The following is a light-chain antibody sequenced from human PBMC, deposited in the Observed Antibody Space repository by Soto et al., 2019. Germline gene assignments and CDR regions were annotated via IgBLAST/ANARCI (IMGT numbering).Light chain of an antibody. V-gene: IGLV2-23*01. CDR2: EGS. Sequence: QSALTQPASVSGSPGQSITISCTGTSSDGGSYNLVSWYQQHPGKAPKLMIYEGSKRPSGVSNRFSGSKSGNTASLTISGRQAGDEDDSYCCSYAGSSTLYVFGTGTKLTVL. J-gene: IGLJ1*01. CDR1: SSDGGSYNL. CDR3: CSYAGSSTLYV.